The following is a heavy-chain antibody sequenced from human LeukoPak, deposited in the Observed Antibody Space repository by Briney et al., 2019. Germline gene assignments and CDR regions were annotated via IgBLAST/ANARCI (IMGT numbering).Heavy chain of an antibody. V-gene: IGHV4-59*13. CDR3: ARGRANYDSTGYYY. D-gene: IGHD3-22*01. Sequence: SEPLSLTCSVSGGSINSYYWTWIRQPPGKGLEWIGYIYSSGSTKYNPSLKSRVTITIDTSKNQFSLKLSSVTAADTAVYYCARGRANYDSTGYYYWGQGILVTVSS. J-gene: IGHJ4*02. CDR1: GGSINSYY. CDR2: IYSSGST.